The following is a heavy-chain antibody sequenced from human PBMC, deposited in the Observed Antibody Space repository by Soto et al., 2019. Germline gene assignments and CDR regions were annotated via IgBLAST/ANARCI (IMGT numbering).Heavy chain of an antibody. CDR2: ISWNSGSI. CDR1: GFTFDDYA. CDR3: AKDIWSVVGATAFDI. Sequence: GGSLRLSCAASGFTFDDYAMHWVRQAPGKGLEWVSGISWNSGSIGYADSVKGRFTISRDNAKNSLYLQMNSLRAEDTALYYCAKDIWSVVGATAFDIWGQGTMVTVSS. V-gene: IGHV3-9*01. J-gene: IGHJ3*02. D-gene: IGHD1-26*01.